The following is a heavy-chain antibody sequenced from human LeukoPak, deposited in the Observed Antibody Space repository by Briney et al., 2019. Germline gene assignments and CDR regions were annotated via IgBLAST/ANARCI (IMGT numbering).Heavy chain of an antibody. V-gene: IGHV4-59*01. CDR1: GGSISSYY. CDR2: IYYSGST. J-gene: IGHJ4*02. D-gene: IGHD3-10*01. CDR3: ARLRFGELYYFDY. Sequence: SETLSLTCTVSGGSISSYYWSWIRQPPGKGLEWIGYIYYSGSTNYNPSLKRRVTISVDTSKNQFSLKLSSVTAADTAVYYCARLRFGELYYFDYWGQGTLVTVSS.